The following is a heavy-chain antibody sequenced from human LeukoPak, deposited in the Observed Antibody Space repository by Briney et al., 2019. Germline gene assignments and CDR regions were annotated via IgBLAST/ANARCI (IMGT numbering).Heavy chain of an antibody. Sequence: ASVKVSCKASGYTFTDPYIHWVRRAPGQGLEWMGWINPNSGDTNYAQKFQGRVTMTRDTSITTAYMELSRLRSDDTAVYYCARDFYSDSSGAFDFWGQGTLVTVSS. J-gene: IGHJ4*02. CDR3: ARDFYSDSSGAFDF. V-gene: IGHV1-2*02. CDR2: INPNSGDT. CDR1: GYTFTDPY. D-gene: IGHD3-22*01.